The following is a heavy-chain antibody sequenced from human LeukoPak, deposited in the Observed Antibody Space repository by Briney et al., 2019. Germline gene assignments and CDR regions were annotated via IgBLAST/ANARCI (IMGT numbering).Heavy chain of an antibody. Sequence: SETLSLTCTVSGDSFSSSNYFWVWIRQPPGKGLEWIGSIYYSGNSYYNPSLKSRVTISVDTTKNQFSLKLSSVTAADTAVYYCARGLEWLLYFDYWGQGTLVTVSS. CDR3: ARGLEWLLYFDY. CDR2: IYYSGNS. CDR1: GDSFSSSNYF. J-gene: IGHJ4*02. D-gene: IGHD3-3*01. V-gene: IGHV4-39*07.